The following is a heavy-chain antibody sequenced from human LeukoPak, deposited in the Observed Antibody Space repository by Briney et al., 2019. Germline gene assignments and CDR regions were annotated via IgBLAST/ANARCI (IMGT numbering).Heavy chain of an antibody. CDR3: ARGAYYYDSSGYNWYFDL. V-gene: IGHV4-59*01. CDR1: GGSISSYY. CDR2: IFYSGIT. D-gene: IGHD3-22*01. Sequence: SETLSLTCTVSGGSISSYYWSWIRQPPGKGLEWIGYIFYSGITNYNPSLMSRVTISIDTSKNQFSLKLSSVTAADTAVYYCARGAYYYDSSGYNWYFDLWGRGTLVTVSS. J-gene: IGHJ2*01.